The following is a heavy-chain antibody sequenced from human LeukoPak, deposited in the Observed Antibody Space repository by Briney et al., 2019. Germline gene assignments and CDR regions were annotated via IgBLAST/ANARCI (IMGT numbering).Heavy chain of an antibody. D-gene: IGHD2-21*02. V-gene: IGHV4-59*01. CDR3: ARVKGVVTAILDY. CDR2: IYYSGST. Sequence: KTSETLSLTCTVSGASISSYYWSWIRQPPGKGLEWIGYIYYSGSTNYNPSLKSRVTFSVDTYKNQFSLKLISVTAADTAVYYCARVKGVVTAILDYWGQGTLVTVSS. J-gene: IGHJ4*02. CDR1: GASISSYY.